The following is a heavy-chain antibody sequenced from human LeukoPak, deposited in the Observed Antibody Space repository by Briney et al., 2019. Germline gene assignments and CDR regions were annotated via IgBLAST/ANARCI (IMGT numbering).Heavy chain of an antibody. D-gene: IGHD2-2*01. CDR3: ARGKGIVVVPAATYYMDV. CDR1: GGTFSNYA. V-gene: IGHV1-69*13. CDR2: IIPIFGTA. Sequence: SVRVSCKASGGTFSNYAISWVRQAPGQGLEWMGGIIPIFGTANYAQKFQGRVTITADESTSTAYMEPSSLRSEDTAVYYCARGKGIVVVPAATYYMDVWGKGTTVTLSS. J-gene: IGHJ6*03.